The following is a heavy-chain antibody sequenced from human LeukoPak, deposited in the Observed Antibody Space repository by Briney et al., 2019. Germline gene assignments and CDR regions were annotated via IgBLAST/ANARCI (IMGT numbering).Heavy chain of an antibody. V-gene: IGHV3-48*02. CDR1: GFTFSSYT. J-gene: IGHJ6*02. CDR3: ARGAYYGMDL. CDR2: ISTDSSTI. Sequence: GGSLRLSCAASGFTFSSYTMNWVRQAPGKGLEWVSYISTDSSTIYYADCVKGRFTISRDNAKNSLYLQMNSLRDDDTALYYCARGAYYGMDLWDQGTTVTVSS.